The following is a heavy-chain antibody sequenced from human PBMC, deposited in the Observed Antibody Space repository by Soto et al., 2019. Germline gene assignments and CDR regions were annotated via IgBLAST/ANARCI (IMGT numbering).Heavy chain of an antibody. CDR3: TTDFYDSSGYYYFEY. Sequence: GGSLRLSCAASGFTFSNAWMSWVRPAPGKGLEWVGRIKSKTDGGTTDYAAPVKGRFTISRDDSKNTLYLQMNSLKTEDTAVYYCTTDFYDSSGYYYFEYWGQGTLVTVSS. CDR1: GFTFSNAW. J-gene: IGHJ4*02. V-gene: IGHV3-15*01. D-gene: IGHD3-22*01. CDR2: IKSKTDGGTT.